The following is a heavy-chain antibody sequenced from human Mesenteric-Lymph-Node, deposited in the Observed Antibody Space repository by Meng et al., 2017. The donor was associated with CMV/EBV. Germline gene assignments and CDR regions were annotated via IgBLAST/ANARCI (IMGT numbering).Heavy chain of an antibody. V-gene: IGHV3-74*01. D-gene: IGHD3-10*02. CDR1: EFTFSNYW. J-gene: IGHJ6*02. Sequence: GESLKISCVASEFTFSNYWMHWVRQAPGKGLVWVSRINGDESSTTYADSVKGRFTTSRDNAKDTLYLHMNSLRVEDTAVYYCARERYYYDWGSPYGMDVWGQGTTVTVSS. CDR2: INGDESST. CDR3: ARERYYYDWGSPYGMDV.